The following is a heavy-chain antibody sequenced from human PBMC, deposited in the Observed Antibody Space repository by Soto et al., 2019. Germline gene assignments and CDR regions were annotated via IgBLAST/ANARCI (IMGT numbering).Heavy chain of an antibody. CDR3: TRSLVSLTPLPNY. D-gene: IGHD3-16*02. CDR2: IKHDGSEK. Sequence: GGSLRLSCAASGFTFSTYWMSWVRQAPGKGLEVVARIKHDGSEKYYVDSVKGRFIISGDNAKNSLYLHMNILRAEDTAIYYCTRSLVSLTPLPNYWGQGTQVTVSS. V-gene: IGHV3-7*05. CDR1: GFTFSTYW. J-gene: IGHJ4*02.